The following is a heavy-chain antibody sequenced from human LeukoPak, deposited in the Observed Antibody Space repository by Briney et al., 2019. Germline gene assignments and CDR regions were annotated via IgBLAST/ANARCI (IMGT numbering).Heavy chain of an antibody. D-gene: IGHD5-18*01. J-gene: IGHJ4*02. CDR1: GFTVSSNY. V-gene: IGHV3-53*01. CDR3: ARQQDTTNPGY. CDR2: IYSGGST. Sequence: PGGSLRLSCAASGFTVSSNYMSWVRQAPGKGLEWVSVIYSGGSTYYAASVKGRFTISRDNSKNTLYLQMNSLRAEDTAVYYCARQQDTTNPGYWGQGTLVTVSS.